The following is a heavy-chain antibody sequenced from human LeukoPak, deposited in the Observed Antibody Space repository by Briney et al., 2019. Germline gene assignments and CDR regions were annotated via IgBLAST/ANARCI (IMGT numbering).Heavy chain of an antibody. D-gene: IGHD3-22*01. Sequence: PGASLRLSCAASGFTFINHAMSWVRQAPGKGPEWVSGIKGRFIISRDNSKNTLYLQVNSLRAEDTAEYYCARHYDKSALRYFDYWGQGTLAIVSS. CDR3: ARHYDKSALRYFDY. CDR1: GFTFINHA. V-gene: IGHV3-23*01. CDR2: I. J-gene: IGHJ4*02.